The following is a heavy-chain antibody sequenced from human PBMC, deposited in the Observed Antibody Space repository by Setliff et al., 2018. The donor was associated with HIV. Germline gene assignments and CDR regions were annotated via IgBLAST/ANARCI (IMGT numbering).Heavy chain of an antibody. CDR1: GGSFSGYY. Sequence: KTSETLSLTCAVYGGSFSGYYWSWIRQPPGKGLEWIGEINHSGSTNYNPSLKSRVTILVDTSKNQFSLKLSSVTAADTAVYYCARHDITLVRGLVWGQGTTVTVSS. J-gene: IGHJ6*02. CDR3: ARHDITLVRGLV. D-gene: IGHD3-10*01. CDR2: INHSGST. V-gene: IGHV4-34*01.